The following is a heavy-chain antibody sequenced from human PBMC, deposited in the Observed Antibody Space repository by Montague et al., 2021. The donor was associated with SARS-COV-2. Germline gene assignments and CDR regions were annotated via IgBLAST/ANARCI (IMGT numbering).Heavy chain of an antibody. CDR3: AREDRWNWFDP. D-gene: IGHD5-24*01. V-gene: IGHV4-59*01. J-gene: IGHJ5*02. Sequence: SETLSLTCTVSGGSINSDNWSWIRKPPGKGLGRIGNIYYRGSTNYNPSLKSRVTISVDTSKNQFSLKLISVTAADTDVYYCAREDRWNWFDPWGQGILVTVSS. CDR1: GGSINSDN. CDR2: IYYRGST.